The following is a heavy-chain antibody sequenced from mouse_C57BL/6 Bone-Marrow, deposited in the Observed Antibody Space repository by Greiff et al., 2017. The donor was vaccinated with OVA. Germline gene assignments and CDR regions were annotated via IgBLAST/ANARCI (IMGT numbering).Heavy chain of an antibody. CDR3: ARHSGSYAMDY. CDR2: ISSGGSYT. V-gene: IGHV5-6*01. J-gene: IGHJ4*01. CDR1: GFTFSSYG. Sequence: EVMLVASGGDLVKPGGSLKLSCAASGFTFSSYGMSWVRQTPDKRLEWVATISSGGSYTYYPDSVKGRFTISRDNAKNTLYLQMSSLKSEDTAMYYCARHSGSYAMDYWGQGTSVTVSS.